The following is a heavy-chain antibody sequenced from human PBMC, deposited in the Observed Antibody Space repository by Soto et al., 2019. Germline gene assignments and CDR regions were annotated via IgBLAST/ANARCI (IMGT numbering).Heavy chain of an antibody. J-gene: IGHJ4*02. V-gene: IGHV1-69*12. CDR1: GGTFSTYA. CDR2: IIPMFGTA. D-gene: IGHD5-12*01. CDR3: ASGIQMWLRRINNGYSG. Sequence: QVQLVQSGAEVKKPESSVKVSCKAPGGTFSTYAISWVRQAPGQGLEWMGGIIPMFGTANYAQRFQDRVTITADESTNTVYVERISLRSDDTAVYFCASGIQMWLRRINNGYSGWGQGTLVTVSS.